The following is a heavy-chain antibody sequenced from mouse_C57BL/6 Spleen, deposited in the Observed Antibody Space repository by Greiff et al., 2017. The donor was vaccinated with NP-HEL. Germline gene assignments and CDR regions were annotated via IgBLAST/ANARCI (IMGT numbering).Heavy chain of an antibody. V-gene: IGHV1-82*01. CDR2: IYPGDGDT. D-gene: IGHD1-1*01. CDR1: GYAFSSSW. CDR3: ARSADYYGSSYYFDY. Sequence: VQLQQSGPELVKPGASVKISCKASGYAFSSSWMNWVKQRPGKGLEWIGRIYPGDGDTNYNGKFKGKATLTADKSSSTAYMQLSSLPSEDSAVYFCARSADYYGSSYYFDYWGQGTTLTVSS. J-gene: IGHJ2*01.